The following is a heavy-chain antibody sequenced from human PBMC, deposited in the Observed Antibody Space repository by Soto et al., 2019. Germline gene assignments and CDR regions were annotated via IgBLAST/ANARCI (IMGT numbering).Heavy chain of an antibody. J-gene: IGHJ4*02. V-gene: IGHV1-69*13. Sequence: GASVKVSCKASGGTFSSYAISWVRQAPGQGLEWMGGIIPIFGTANYAQKFQGRVTITADESTSTAYMELSSLRSEDTAVYYCARVGYYYDSSGFGYWGQGTLVTVSS. CDR3: ARVGYYYDSSGFGY. CDR1: GGTFSSYA. CDR2: IIPIFGTA. D-gene: IGHD3-22*01.